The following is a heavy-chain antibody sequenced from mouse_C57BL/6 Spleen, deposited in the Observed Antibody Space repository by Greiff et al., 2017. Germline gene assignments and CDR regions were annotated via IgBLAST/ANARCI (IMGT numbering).Heavy chain of an antibody. CDR2: INPGGGGT. D-gene: IGHD4-1*02. J-gene: IGHJ3*01. V-gene: IGHV1-54*01. CDR1: GYAFTNYL. CDR3: ARSPPTGTFAY. Sequence: QVQLKQSGAELVRPGTSVKVSCKASGYAFTNYLIEWVKQRPGQGLEWIGVINPGGGGTNYNEKFQGKATLTADKSSSTAYMQLSSLTSEDAAVYFCARSPPTGTFAYWGQGTLVTVSA.